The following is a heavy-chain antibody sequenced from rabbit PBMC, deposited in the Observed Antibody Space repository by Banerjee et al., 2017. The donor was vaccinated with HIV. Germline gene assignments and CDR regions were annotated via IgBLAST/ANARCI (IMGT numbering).Heavy chain of an antibody. CDR2: IYAGGSGYI. Sequence: QSLEESGGDLVKPGASLTLTCTASGFSFSSSYYMCWVRQAPGKGLEWIACIYAGGSGYIYYASWAKGRFTISKTSSTTVTLQMTSLTAADTATYFCARGGVGTTYPYGGMDLWGQGTLVTVS. D-gene: IGHD8-1*01. CDR1: GFSFSSSYY. CDR3: ARGGVGTTYPYGGMDL. V-gene: IGHV1S40*01. J-gene: IGHJ6*01.